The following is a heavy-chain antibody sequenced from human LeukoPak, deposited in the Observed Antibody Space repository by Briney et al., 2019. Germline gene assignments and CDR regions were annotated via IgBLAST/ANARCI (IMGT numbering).Heavy chain of an antibody. J-gene: IGHJ4*02. V-gene: IGHV3-23*01. CDR1: GFTLSSYA. D-gene: IGHD6-6*01. Sequence: PGGSLRLSCAASGFTLSSYAMSWVPQAPGKGLEWVSAISGSGGSTYSADSVKGRFTISRDNSKNTLYLQMNSLRAEDTAVYYCAKEDIAAPPFYYWGQGTLVTVSS. CDR2: ISGSGGST. CDR3: AKEDIAAPPFYY.